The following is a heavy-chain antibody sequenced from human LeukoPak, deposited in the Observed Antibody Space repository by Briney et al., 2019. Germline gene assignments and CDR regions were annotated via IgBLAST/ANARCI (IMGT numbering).Heavy chain of an antibody. J-gene: IGHJ4*02. V-gene: IGHV3-30*18. Sequence: GGSLRLSCAASGFTFSKYWMHWVRRAPGKGLEWVTFISYDGSDKYYADSVKGRFTISRDNSKNTLYLQMNSLRAEDTAVYYCAKNYYYDSSGAFDYWGQGTLVTVSS. D-gene: IGHD3-22*01. CDR3: AKNYYYDSSGAFDY. CDR1: GFTFSKYW. CDR2: ISYDGSDK.